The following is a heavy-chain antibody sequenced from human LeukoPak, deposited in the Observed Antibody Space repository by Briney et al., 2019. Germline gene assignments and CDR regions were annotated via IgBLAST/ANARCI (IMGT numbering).Heavy chain of an antibody. V-gene: IGHV3-49*04. Sequence: GGSLRLSCTTSGFTFGDYAMSWVRQAPGKGLEWVSVIRSKAYGGTTEYAASVKGRFTISRDDSKSIAYLQMNSLKTEDTAVYYCTRDSYSGWYCSSTSCYGLDYWGQGTLVTVSS. CDR3: TRDSYSGWYCSSTSCYGLDY. CDR1: GFTFGDYA. CDR2: IRSKAYGGTT. J-gene: IGHJ4*02. D-gene: IGHD2-2*01.